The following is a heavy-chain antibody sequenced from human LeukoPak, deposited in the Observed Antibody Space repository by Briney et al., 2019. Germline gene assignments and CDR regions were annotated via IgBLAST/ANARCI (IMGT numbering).Heavy chain of an antibody. CDR3: AGPGAGDLDY. CDR1: GGSFTTYY. D-gene: IGHD3-10*01. CDR2: INHSRST. V-gene: IGHV4-34*01. J-gene: IGHJ4*02. Sequence: SETLSLTCAVSGGSFTTYYWSWVRQPPGKGLEWIGEINHSRSTNYNPSLKSRVTMSVDTSKNQFSLKLSSVTAADTAVYYCAGPGAGDLDYWGQGTLVTVSS.